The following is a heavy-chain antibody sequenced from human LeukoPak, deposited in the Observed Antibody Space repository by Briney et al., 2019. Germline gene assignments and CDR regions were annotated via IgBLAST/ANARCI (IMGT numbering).Heavy chain of an antibody. J-gene: IGHJ4*02. V-gene: IGHV3-21*01. CDR2: ISSSSSYI. CDR3: ARDVPDFIAAAGTNY. Sequence: PGGSLRPSCAASGFTFSSYSMNWVRQAPGKGLEWVSSISSSSSYIYYADSVKGRFTISRDNAKNSLYLQMNGLRAEDTAVYYCARDVPDFIAAAGTNYWGQGTLVTVSS. D-gene: IGHD6-13*01. CDR1: GFTFSSYS.